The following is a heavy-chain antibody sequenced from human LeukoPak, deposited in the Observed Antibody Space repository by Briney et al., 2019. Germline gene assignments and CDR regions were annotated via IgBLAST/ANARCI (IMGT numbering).Heavy chain of an antibody. CDR2: ISSSSSYI. V-gene: IGHV3-21*01. CDR1: GFTFSSYS. J-gene: IGHJ3*02. D-gene: IGHD3-22*01. CDR3: ARDFTYYYDSSGFDI. Sequence: GSLRLSCAASGFTFSSYSMNWVRQAPGKGLEWVSSISSSSSYIYYADSVKGRFTISRDNAKNSLYLQMNSLRAEDTAVYYCARDFTYYYDSSGFDIWGQGTMVTVSS.